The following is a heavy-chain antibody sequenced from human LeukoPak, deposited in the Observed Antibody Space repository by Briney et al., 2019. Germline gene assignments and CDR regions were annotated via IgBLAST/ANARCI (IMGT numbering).Heavy chain of an antibody. CDR2: IYSSGSN. J-gene: IGHJ4*02. CDR1: GGSISGYF. D-gene: IGHD5-12*01. Sequence: SETLSLTCTVSGGSISGYFWSWIRQPAEKGLESIGRIYSSGSNNYNPSLKSRVTMSLDTSKNHLSLNLSSVTAADTAVYYCAREPTSGREPTSGRPLDYWGQGTLVTVSS. CDR3: AREPTSGREPTSGRPLDY. V-gene: IGHV4-4*07.